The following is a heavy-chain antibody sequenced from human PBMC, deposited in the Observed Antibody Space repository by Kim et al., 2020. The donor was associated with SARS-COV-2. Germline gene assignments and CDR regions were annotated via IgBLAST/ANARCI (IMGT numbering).Heavy chain of an antibody. CDR2: ISAYNGNT. D-gene: IGHD6-19*01. CDR3: ASIPQFRGYSSGLDP. Sequence: ASVKVSCKASGYTFTSYGISWVRQAPGQGLEWMGWISAYNGNTNYAQKLQGRVTMTTDTSTSTAYMELRSLRSDDTAVYYCASIPQFRGYSSGLDPWGQGTLVTVSS. J-gene: IGHJ5*02. V-gene: IGHV1-18*01. CDR1: GYTFTSYG.